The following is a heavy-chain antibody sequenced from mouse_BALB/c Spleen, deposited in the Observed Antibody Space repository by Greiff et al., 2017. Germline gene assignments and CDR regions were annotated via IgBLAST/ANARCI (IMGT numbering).Heavy chain of an antibody. CDR3: ARDYGSSYGFAY. J-gene: IGHJ3*01. CDR1: GYTFTSYY. V-gene: IGHV1S56*01. D-gene: IGHD1-1*01. CDR2: IYPGNVNT. Sequence: VQLQQSGPELVKPGASVRISCKASGYTFTSYYIHWVKQRPGQGLEWIGWIYPGNVNTKYNEKFKGKATLTADKSSSTAYMQLSSLTSEDSAVYFCARDYGSSYGFAYWGQGTLVTVSA.